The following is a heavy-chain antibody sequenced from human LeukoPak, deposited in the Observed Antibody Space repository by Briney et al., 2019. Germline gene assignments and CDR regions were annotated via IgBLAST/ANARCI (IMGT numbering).Heavy chain of an antibody. V-gene: IGHV1-69*04. Sequence: ASVKVSCKASGGTFSSYAISWVRQAPGQGLEWMGRIIPILGIANYAQKFQGRVTMTRNTSISTAYMELSSLRSEDTAVYYCARGRRYCSSFDPWGQGTLVTVSS. CDR3: ARGRRYCSSFDP. J-gene: IGHJ5*02. D-gene: IGHD2-2*01. CDR1: GGTFSSYA. CDR2: IIPILGIA.